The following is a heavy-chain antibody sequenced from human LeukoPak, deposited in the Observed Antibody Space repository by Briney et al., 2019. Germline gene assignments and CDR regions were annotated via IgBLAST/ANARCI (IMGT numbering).Heavy chain of an antibody. Sequence: SETLSLTCTVSGGSINSYYWSWIRQPPGKGLEWIGYIYYSGSTNYNPSLKSRVTISVDTSKNQFSLKLSSVTAADTAVYYCARASRGYYVDQDYWGQGTLVNVS. D-gene: IGHD3-10*02. J-gene: IGHJ4*02. V-gene: IGHV4-59*01. CDR2: IYYSGST. CDR1: GGSINSYY. CDR3: ARASRGYYVDQDY.